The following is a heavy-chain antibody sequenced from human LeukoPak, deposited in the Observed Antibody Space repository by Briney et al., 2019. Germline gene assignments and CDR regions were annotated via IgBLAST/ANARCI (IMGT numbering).Heavy chain of an antibody. CDR1: GGSFSGYY. D-gene: IGHD3-9*01. J-gene: IGHJ3*02. V-gene: IGHV4-34*01. CDR3: ARKGARDYDIFTGYFKAHQTRSLHAFDI. Sequence: ASETLSLTCAVYGGSFSGYYWSWIRQPPGKGLEWIGEINHSGSTNYNPSLKSRVTISVDTSKKQLSLKLRSVTAADTAVYYCARKGARDYDIFTGYFKAHQTRSLHAFDIWGQGTMVTASS. CDR2: INHSGST.